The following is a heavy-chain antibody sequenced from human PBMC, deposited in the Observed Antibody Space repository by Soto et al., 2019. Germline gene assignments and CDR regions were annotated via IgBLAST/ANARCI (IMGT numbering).Heavy chain of an antibody. CDR3: ARTVRSYGYDYGMDV. CDR1: EFTVSSNY. CDR2: VYSGGST. D-gene: IGHD5-18*01. J-gene: IGHJ6*02. V-gene: IGHV3-53*01. Sequence: GGALRLSCAASEFTVSSNYMSWVRQAPGKGLEWVSIVYSGGSTYYADSVEGRFTISRDNSKNTLYLQMNSLRAEDTAVYYCARTVRSYGYDYGMDVWGQGTTVTVSS.